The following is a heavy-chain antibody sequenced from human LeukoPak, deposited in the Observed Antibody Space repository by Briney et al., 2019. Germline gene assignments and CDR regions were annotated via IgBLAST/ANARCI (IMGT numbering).Heavy chain of an antibody. J-gene: IGHJ6*03. Sequence: GGSLRLSCAASGFTFSNAWMNWVRQAPGMGLEWVGRIKSTTDGGTTDYAAPVKGRFTISREDSESTLFLQMNSLKIEDTAVYYCTTSSYSSGLHYYYYYYMDVWGKGTTVTVSS. V-gene: IGHV3-15*01. D-gene: IGHD6-19*01. CDR1: GFTFSNAW. CDR3: TTSSYSSGLHYYYYYYMDV. CDR2: IKSTTDGGTT.